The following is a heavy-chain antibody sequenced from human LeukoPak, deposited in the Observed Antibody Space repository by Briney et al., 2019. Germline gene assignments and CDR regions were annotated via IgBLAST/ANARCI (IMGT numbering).Heavy chain of an antibody. CDR2: INHSGST. CDR3: ARRESYYDFWSGYYPDQYNWFDP. V-gene: IGHV4-34*01. Sequence: KASETLSLTCAVYGGSFSGYYWSWIRQPPGKGLEWTGEINHSGSTNYNPSLKSRVTISVDTSKNQFSLKLSSVTAADTAVYYCARRESYYDFWSGYYPDQYNWFDPWGQGTLVTVSS. CDR1: GGSFSGYY. D-gene: IGHD3-3*01. J-gene: IGHJ5*02.